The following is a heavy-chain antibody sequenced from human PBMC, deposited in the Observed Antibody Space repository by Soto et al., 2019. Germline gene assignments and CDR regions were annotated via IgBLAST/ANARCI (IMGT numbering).Heavy chain of an antibody. Sequence: GASVKVSCKASGDTFSFYTINWVRQAPGLGLEWVGRINPIVSMSNYAQKFQGRVSMTADKSTSTAYMELRSLRSDDTAMYFCAASYGSGYRAFDYWAQGALVTVS. CDR3: AASYGSGYRAFDY. D-gene: IGHD3-10*01. J-gene: IGHJ4*02. CDR1: GDTFSFYT. V-gene: IGHV1-69*02. CDR2: INPIVSMS.